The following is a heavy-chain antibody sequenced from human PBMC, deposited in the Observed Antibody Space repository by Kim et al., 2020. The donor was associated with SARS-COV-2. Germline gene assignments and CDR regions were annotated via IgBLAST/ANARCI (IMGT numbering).Heavy chain of an antibody. CDR2: INAGNGNT. Sequence: ASVKVSCKASGYTFTSYAMHWVRQAPGQRLEWMGWINAGNGNTKYSQKFQGRVTITRDTSASTAYMELSSLRSEDTAVYYCARLAQGYCSGGSCYSNDYWGQGTLVTVSS. CDR3: ARLAQGYCSGGSCYSNDY. D-gene: IGHD2-15*01. V-gene: IGHV1-3*01. J-gene: IGHJ4*02. CDR1: GYTFTSYA.